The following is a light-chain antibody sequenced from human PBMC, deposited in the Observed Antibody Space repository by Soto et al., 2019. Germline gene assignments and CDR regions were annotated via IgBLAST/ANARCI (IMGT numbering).Light chain of an antibody. CDR1: QSVSSSY. CDR3: QQYGSSPKA. Sequence: DIVLTQSPGTLSLSPGERATLSCRASQSVSSSYLAWYQKKPGQAHRLLIYGASSRPTGIPDRFSGSGSGTDFTLTISSLEPEDFAVYYCQQYGSSPKAFGGGTKVEIK. J-gene: IGKJ4*02. V-gene: IGKV3-20*01. CDR2: GAS.